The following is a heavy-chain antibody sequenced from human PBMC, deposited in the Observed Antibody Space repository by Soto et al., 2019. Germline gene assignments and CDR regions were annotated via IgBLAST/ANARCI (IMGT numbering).Heavy chain of an antibody. V-gene: IGHV4-31*03. CDR1: GGSISSGGYY. D-gene: IGHD3-16*01. CDR3: ARDIKGGFLGVRY. J-gene: IGHJ4*02. Sequence: QVQLQESGPGLVKPSQTLSLTCTVSGGSISSGGYYWSWIRQHPGKGLEWIGYIYYSGSTYYNPSRQSRVTIEVDTYKDHLYLKLSSVTATATYVYDWARDIKGGFLGVRYWGQGTLVTVSS. CDR2: IYYSGST.